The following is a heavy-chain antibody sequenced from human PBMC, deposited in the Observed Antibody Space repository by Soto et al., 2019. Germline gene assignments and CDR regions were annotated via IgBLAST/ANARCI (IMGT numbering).Heavy chain of an antibody. CDR1: RFSVSINS. CDR3: ARHRHPRGTVGATSPLDP. J-gene: IGHJ5*02. V-gene: IGHV3-53*01. D-gene: IGHD1-26*01. CDR2: HYSGGST. Sequence: GSLSLSCVNYRFSVSINSLIRVRQAPGKGLEWVSVHYSGGSTYYADSVQGRFTISRDKSNNTLYLQMRRVRAEDTAVYFCARHRHPRGTVGATSPLDPWGQGTQVTVSS.